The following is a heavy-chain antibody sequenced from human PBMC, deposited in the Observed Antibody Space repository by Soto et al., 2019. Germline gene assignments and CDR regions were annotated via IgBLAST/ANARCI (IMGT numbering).Heavy chain of an antibody. CDR3: ARTTAAIHLNY. V-gene: IGHV4-34*01. CDR1: GGSLSGNY. CDR2: THHSGST. J-gene: IGHJ4*02. Sequence: QAQLQQWGTGLLKPSETLSLTCAVYGGSLSGNYWGWIRQPPAKGLEWIGETHHSGSTAYNPSLKRRVPISVDTSRNQSSLKLNSVTAADTAVYYCARTTAAIHLNYWSQGTLVTVSS. D-gene: IGHD2-21*02.